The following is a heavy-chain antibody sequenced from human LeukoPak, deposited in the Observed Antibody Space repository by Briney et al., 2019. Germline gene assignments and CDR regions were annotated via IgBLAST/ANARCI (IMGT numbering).Heavy chain of an antibody. CDR3: ARMYSTSTNWFDP. D-gene: IGHD6-6*01. CDR1: GFTSSSYG. V-gene: IGHV3-33*01. CDR2: IWYDGSNK. Sequence: GGSLRLSCAASGFTSSSYGMHWVRQAPGKGLEWVAVIWYDGSNKYYADSVKGRLTISRDNSENTLYLQMNSLRAEDTAVYYCARMYSTSTNWFDPWGQGTLVTVSS. J-gene: IGHJ5*02.